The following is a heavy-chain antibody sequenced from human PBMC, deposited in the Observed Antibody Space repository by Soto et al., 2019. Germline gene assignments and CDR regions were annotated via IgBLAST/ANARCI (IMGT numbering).Heavy chain of an antibody. CDR3: ARDLGGSQLDY. CDR1: GFTFSSHA. J-gene: IGHJ4*02. Sequence: QVQLVESGGGVVKPGRSLKLSCAASGFTFSSHAMHWFRQAPGRWLELVAGISYDRNNKFYADSVKGRFTLSRDNSKSTLSLQMNRMRVDDTALYYCARDLGGSQLDYWGQGTLVTVSS. D-gene: IGHD3-16*01. V-gene: IGHV3-30-3*01. CDR2: ISYDRNNK.